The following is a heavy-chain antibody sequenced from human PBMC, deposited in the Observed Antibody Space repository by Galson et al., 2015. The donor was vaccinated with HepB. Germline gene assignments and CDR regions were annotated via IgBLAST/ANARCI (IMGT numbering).Heavy chain of an antibody. CDR1: GDSVSSNSAA. CDR2: TYYRSKWYN. Sequence: CAISGDSVSSNSAAWNWIRQSPSRGLEWLGRTYYRSKWYNDYAVSVKSRITINPDTSKNQFSLQLNSVTPEDTAVYYCARDGDYYDSSSSLRGWFDPWGQGTLVTVSS. V-gene: IGHV6-1*01. J-gene: IGHJ5*02. CDR3: ARDGDYYDSSSSLRGWFDP. D-gene: IGHD3-22*01.